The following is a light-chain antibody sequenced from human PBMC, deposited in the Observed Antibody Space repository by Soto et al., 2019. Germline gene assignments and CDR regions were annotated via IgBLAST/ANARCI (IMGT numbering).Light chain of an antibody. V-gene: IGKV3-20*01. CDR2: GTS. Sequence: EIVLTQSPGTLSLFPGERATLSCRASQSVSSYLAWYQQKPGQTPRLLIYGTSSRATGIPDRFSGSGSGTDFTLTISRLEPEDFAVYYCQQYGSSPRTFGQGTKLEIK. CDR1: QSVSSY. CDR3: QQYGSSPRT. J-gene: IGKJ2*01.